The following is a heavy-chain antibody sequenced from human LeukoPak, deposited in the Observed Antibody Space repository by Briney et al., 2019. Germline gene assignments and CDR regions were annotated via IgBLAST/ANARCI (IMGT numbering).Heavy chain of an antibody. J-gene: IGHJ4*02. CDR1: GGTFSSYA. CDR2: IIPIFGTA. V-gene: IGHV1-69*13. Sequence: GASVKVSCKASGGTFSSYAISWVRQAPGQGLEWMGGIIPIFGTANYAQKFQGRVTITADESTSTAYMELSSLRSEDTAVYYCASTYGDYLWGYFDYWSQGTLVTVSS. CDR3: ASTYGDYLWGYFDY. D-gene: IGHD4-17*01.